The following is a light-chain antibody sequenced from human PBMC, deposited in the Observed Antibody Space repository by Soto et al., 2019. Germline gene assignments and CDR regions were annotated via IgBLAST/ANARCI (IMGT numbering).Light chain of an antibody. J-gene: IGLJ1*01. V-gene: IGLV2-14*01. CDR1: SRDVGGYNY. CDR2: EVS. Sequence: QSALTQPASVSGSPGQSITSSSTGTSRDVGGYNYVSWYQQHPGKAPKLIMYEVSNRPTGVSNRFSGSKSGHTASLTISGLQSEDEADYFCTSYTSSSTLDVFGTGTKVTVL. CDR3: TSYTSSSTLDV.